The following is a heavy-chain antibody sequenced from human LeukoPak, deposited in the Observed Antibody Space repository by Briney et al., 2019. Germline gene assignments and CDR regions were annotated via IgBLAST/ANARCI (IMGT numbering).Heavy chain of an antibody. V-gene: IGHV4-59*01. CDR3: ARTQYQLPFDAFDI. CDR1: GGSISSYY. CDR2: IYYSGNT. Sequence: SETLSLTCTVSGGSISSYYWSWIRQPPGKGLEWIGYIYYSGNTNYNPSLKSRVTISVDTSKNQFSLKLSSVTAADTAVYYCARTQYQLPFDAFDIWGQGTMVTVSS. J-gene: IGHJ3*02. D-gene: IGHD2-2*01.